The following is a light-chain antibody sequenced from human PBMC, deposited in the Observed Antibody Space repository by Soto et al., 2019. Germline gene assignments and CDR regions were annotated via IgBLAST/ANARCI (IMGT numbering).Light chain of an antibody. CDR2: EVY. Sequence: QSVLTQPASVSGSPGQSITISCTGTSSDVGGYNSVCWHQQHPGKAPKLMIYEVYNRPSGVSDRFSASKSGNTASLTISGLQADDEADYYCSSFTSTNTGVFGGGTKLTVL. J-gene: IGLJ3*02. CDR3: SSFTSTNTGV. V-gene: IGLV2-14*01. CDR1: SSDVGGYNS.